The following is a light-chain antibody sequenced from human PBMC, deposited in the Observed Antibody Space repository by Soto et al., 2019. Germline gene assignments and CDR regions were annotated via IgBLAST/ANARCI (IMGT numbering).Light chain of an antibody. CDR1: SSDGGGYEN. J-gene: IGLJ1*01. V-gene: IGLV2-14*01. CDR3: SSYTCSSTLV. CDR2: EVS. Sequence: QSVLTQPASVSGSPGQSITISCTGTSSDGGGYENVSWYRQHPGKAPKLMIYEVSNRPSGVSDRFSGSESGNTASLTISGLQGEDESDYYCSSYTCSSTLVFGTGTKVTVL.